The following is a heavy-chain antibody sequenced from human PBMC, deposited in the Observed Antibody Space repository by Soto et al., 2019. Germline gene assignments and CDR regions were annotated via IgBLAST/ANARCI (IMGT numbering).Heavy chain of an antibody. CDR2: INHRGSL. V-gene: IGHV4-31*03. J-gene: IGHJ6*02. Sequence: SATLSLTCTFTGGSITSGDQYWTWIRHRPGEGLEWFGYINHRGSLYYNPSLKSRVSMSVDTSKNQFSLKLSSVTAADTAVYYCARGLPQRQGRNMDVWGQGNTVT. D-gene: IGHD1-1*01. CDR1: GGSITSGDQY. CDR3: ARGLPQRQGRNMDV.